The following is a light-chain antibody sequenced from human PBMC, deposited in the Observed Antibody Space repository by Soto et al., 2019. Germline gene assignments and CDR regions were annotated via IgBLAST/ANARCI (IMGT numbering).Light chain of an antibody. Sequence: DIQMTQSPSSLSASVGDRVTITCRASQNIGNFLNWYQQNPGRAPKLLIYGASSLQTGVPSRISGSGSGTEFTLTISSLQPDDFATYYCQQYNSYRTFGQGTKVDIK. CDR3: QQYNSYRT. CDR1: QNIGNF. CDR2: GAS. V-gene: IGKV1-39*01. J-gene: IGKJ1*01.